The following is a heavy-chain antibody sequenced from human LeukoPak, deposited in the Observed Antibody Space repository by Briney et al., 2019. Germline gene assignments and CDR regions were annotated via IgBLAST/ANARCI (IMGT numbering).Heavy chain of an antibody. CDR2: IIPIFGTA. CDR1: GGTFSSYA. CDR3: ARDRGWGYFDY. D-gene: IGHD3-16*01. V-gene: IGHV1-69*06. Sequence: SVKVSCKASGGTFSSYAISWVRQAPGQGLEWMGGIIPIFGTANYAQKFQGRVTITADKSTSTAYMELSSLKSEDTAVYYCARDRGWGYFDYWGQGTLVTVSS. J-gene: IGHJ4*02.